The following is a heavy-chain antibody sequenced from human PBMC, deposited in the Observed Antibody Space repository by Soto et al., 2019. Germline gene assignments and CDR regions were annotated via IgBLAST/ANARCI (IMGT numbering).Heavy chain of an antibody. Sequence: SETLSLTCTVSGGSISSYYWSWIRQPPGKGLEWIRYIYYSGSTNYNHSLKSRVTISVYTSKNQFSRKLSSVTVADTAVYYCVRDLGIVVVDTGAFDIWGQGTMVTVSS. CDR3: VRDLGIVVVDTGAFDI. J-gene: IGHJ3*02. CDR2: IYYSGST. CDR1: GGSISSYY. D-gene: IGHD6-19*01. V-gene: IGHV4-59*01.